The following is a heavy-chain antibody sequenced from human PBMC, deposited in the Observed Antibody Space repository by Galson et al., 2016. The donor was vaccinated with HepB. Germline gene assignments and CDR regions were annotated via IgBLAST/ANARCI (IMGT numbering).Heavy chain of an antibody. D-gene: IGHD2-15*01. Sequence: SVKVSCKASGYTFTNSDINWVRQANGQGLEWMGWMNPHSGNTGYAQKFQGRVTLTRNTSISTAYMELSSLRSDDTAVYYCARRPYCSGSNCPNWFDPWGQGTLVTVSS. J-gene: IGHJ5*02. CDR2: MNPHSGNT. CDR1: GYTFTNSD. CDR3: ARRPYCSGSNCPNWFDP. V-gene: IGHV1-8*01.